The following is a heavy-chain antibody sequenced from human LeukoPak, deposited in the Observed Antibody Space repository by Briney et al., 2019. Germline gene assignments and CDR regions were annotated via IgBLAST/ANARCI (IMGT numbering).Heavy chain of an antibody. CDR2: IYTSGST. CDR1: GGSISSGSYD. V-gene: IGHV4-61*02. D-gene: IGHD4-17*01. Sequence: PSETLSLTCTVSGGSISSGSYDWSWIRQPAGKGLEWIGRIYTSGSTNYNPSLKSRLTISVDPSKNPFSLNLSSVPAADTAVYYCARAGNDYGDPQAQGANQFDYWGQGTLVTVSS. J-gene: IGHJ4*02. CDR3: ARAGNDYGDPQAQGANQFDY.